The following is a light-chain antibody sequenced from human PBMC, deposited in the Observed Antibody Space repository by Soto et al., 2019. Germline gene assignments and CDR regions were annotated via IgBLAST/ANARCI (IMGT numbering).Light chain of an antibody. V-gene: IGKV1-33*01. J-gene: IGKJ5*01. CDR1: QDISDV. CDR3: QQFYDLPIT. CDR2: DAS. Sequence: DIAMTQSPSSLSASVGDRVTITCQASQDISDVLNWYQQQPGKAPKVLIYDASKLQTGVPSRFSGRGSGKDFTFTISSLQPDDSGTYYCQQFYDLPITFGQGTRLEIK.